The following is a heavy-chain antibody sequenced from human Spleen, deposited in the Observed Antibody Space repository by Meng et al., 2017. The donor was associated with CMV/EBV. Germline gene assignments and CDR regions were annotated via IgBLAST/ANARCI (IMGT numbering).Heavy chain of an antibody. V-gene: IGHV1-69*10. J-gene: IGHJ4*02. Sequence: SVKVSCKASGYTFAGYFLHWVRQAPGQGLKWIGGIIPRSGITKYAQKFQGRVTITADKVADTVYMELNSLRFEDTAVYYCAKEIYCSSTWCHALSNWGQGSLVTVSS. CDR3: AKEIYCSSTWCHALSN. CDR2: IIPRSGIT. CDR1: GYTFAGYF. D-gene: IGHD2-2*01.